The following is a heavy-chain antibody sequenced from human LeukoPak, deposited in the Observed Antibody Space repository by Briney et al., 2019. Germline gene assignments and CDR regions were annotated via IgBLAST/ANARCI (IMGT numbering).Heavy chain of an antibody. V-gene: IGHV1-2*02. D-gene: IGHD6-19*01. CDR3: ARGGHSGWYGPDSVDY. J-gene: IGHJ4*02. CDR2: INPNSGGT. CDR1: GYSFTDYY. Sequence: ASVKVSCKASGYSFTDYYMHWVQQAPGQGLEWMGWINPNSGGTKYAQKFQGRVTMTRDTSISTAYMELNRLRSDDTAVYYCARGGHSGWYGPDSVDYWGQGTLVTVSS.